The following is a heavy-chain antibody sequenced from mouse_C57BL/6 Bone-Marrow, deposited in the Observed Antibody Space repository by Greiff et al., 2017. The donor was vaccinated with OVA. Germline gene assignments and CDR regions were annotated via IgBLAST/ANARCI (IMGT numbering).Heavy chain of an antibody. CDR1: GYTFTSYW. Sequence: QVQLQQPGAELVKPGASVKLSCKASGYTFTSYWMHWVKQRPGRGLEWIGRIDPNSGGTKYNEKFKSKATLTVDKPSSTAYMQLSSLTFEDSAVYYCARCRLYSNYEGWYFDVWGTGTTVTVSS. D-gene: IGHD2-5*01. J-gene: IGHJ1*03. CDR3: ARCRLYSNYEGWYFDV. CDR2: IDPNSGGT. V-gene: IGHV1-72*01.